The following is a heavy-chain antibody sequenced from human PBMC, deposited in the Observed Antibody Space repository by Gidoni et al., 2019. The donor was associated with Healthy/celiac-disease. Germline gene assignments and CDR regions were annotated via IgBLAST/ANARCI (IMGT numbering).Heavy chain of an antibody. D-gene: IGHD2-15*01. CDR2: RSYDGSNK. V-gene: IGHV3-30-3*01. CDR3: AREYCSGGSCYQFDY. CDR1: GFTFSSYA. J-gene: IGHJ4*02. Sequence: QVQLVESGGGVVLPGRSLRLSCSASGFTFSSYAMHWVRQAPGKGLEWVAVRSYDGSNKYYADSVKGRFTISRDNSKNTLYLQMNSLRAEDTAVYYCAREYCSGGSCYQFDYWGQGTLVTVSS.